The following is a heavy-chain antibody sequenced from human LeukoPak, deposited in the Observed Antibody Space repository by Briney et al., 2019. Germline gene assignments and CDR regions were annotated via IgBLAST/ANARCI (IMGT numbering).Heavy chain of an antibody. J-gene: IGHJ4*02. CDR2: ISNNGGYT. D-gene: IGHD4-17*01. CDR1: GGSISSSSYY. Sequence: ETLSLTCTVSGGSISSSSYYWGWIRQPPGKGLEWVSAISNNGGYTYYADSVQGRFTISRDNSKSTLCLQMNSLRAEDTAVYYCARPXDYGDXVGLGXWXQGTLVTVSS. CDR3: ARPXDYGDXVGLGX. V-gene: IGHV3-23*01.